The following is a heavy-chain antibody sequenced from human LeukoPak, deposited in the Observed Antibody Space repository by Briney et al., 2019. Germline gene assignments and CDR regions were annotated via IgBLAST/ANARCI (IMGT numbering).Heavy chain of an antibody. J-gene: IGHJ5*02. CDR1: GYTFTSYG. D-gene: IGHD2-2*01. CDR2: INPNSGGT. Sequence: ASVKVSCKASGYTFTSYGISWVRQAPGQGLEWMGWINPNSGGTNYAQKFLGRVTMTRDTSISTAYMELSSLTSDDTAVYYCARVVYQLLWGGWFDPWGQGTLVTVSS. V-gene: IGHV1-2*02. CDR3: ARVVYQLLWGGWFDP.